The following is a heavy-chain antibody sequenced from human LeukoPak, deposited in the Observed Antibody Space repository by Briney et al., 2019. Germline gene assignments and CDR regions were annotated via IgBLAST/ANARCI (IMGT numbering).Heavy chain of an antibody. J-gene: IGHJ6*02. CDR3: ASGPPFGYSSSWYSGYYYYGMDV. Sequence: GASVKVSCKASGYTFTSYGISWVRQAPGQGLEWMGWISAYNGNTNYAQKLQGRVTMTTDTSTSTAYMELRSLRSDDTAVYYCASGPPFGYSSSWYSGYYYYGMDVWGQGTTVTVSS. CDR2: ISAYNGNT. V-gene: IGHV1-18*01. D-gene: IGHD6-13*01. CDR1: GYTFTSYG.